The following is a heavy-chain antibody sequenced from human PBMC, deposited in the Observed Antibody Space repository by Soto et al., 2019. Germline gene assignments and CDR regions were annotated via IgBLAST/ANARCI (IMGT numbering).Heavy chain of an antibody. CDR3: ARVPRYSADDVEVPAVMSDKWFDP. V-gene: IGHV1-3*04. J-gene: IGHJ5*02. D-gene: IGHD2-2*01. Sequence: QVQLVQSGAEVKRPGASVKISCKASGYSFMNYAMHWVRQAPGQGLEWIGWIHTVDGKTKYSQKLQGRVTITRATSASIAYMELSSLRFEDAAVNYCARVPRYSADDVEVPAVMSDKWFDPWGQGTLVTVSS. CDR1: GYSFMNYA. CDR2: IHTVDGKT.